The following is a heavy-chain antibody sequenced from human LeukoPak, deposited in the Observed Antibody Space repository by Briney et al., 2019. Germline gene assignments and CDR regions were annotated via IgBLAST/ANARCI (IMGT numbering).Heavy chain of an antibody. CDR3: AKDGALLRWPVYYFDH. CDR2: ISGSGGST. J-gene: IGHJ4*02. V-gene: IGHV3-23*01. Sequence: GGSLRLSCAASGFTFSSYAMSWVRQAPGKGLERVSAISGSGGSTYYADSVKGRFTISRDNSKNTLYLQMNSLRAEDTAVYYCAKDGALLRWPVYYFDHWGQGTLVTVSS. CDR1: GFTFSSYA. D-gene: IGHD4-23*01.